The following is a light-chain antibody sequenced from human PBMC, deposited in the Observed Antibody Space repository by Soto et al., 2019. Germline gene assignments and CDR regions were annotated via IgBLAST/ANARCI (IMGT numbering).Light chain of an antibody. J-gene: IGLJ1*01. CDR2: EVN. CDR1: SSDVGVYNF. Sequence: QSVLTQPASISGSPGQSITISCTGTSSDVGVYNFVSWYQQHPGKAPKVLNYEVNKRPSGISNRFSGSKSGNTASLTVSGLQAEDEAYYFCCSYGGSSTYVFGSGTKVTVL. V-gene: IGLV2-23*02. CDR3: CSYGGSSTYV.